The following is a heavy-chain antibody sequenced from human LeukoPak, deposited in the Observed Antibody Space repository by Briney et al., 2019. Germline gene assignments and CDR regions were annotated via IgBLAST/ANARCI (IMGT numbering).Heavy chain of an antibody. CDR1: GFTFSSYG. CDR2: IRYDGSNK. CDR3: AKDEVCSSTSCLY. V-gene: IGHV3-30*02. J-gene: IGHJ4*02. Sequence: PGGSLRLSCAASGFTFSSYGMHWVRQAPGKGLEWVAFIRYDGSNKYYADSVKGRFTISRDNSKNTLYLQMNSLRAEDTAVYYCAKDEVCSSTSCLYWGQGTLVTVSS. D-gene: IGHD2-2*01.